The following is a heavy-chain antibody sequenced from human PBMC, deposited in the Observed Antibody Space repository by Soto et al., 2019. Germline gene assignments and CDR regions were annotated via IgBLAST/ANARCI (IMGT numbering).Heavy chain of an antibody. Sequence: QLQLQESGPGLVKPSETLSLTCTVSGGSISSSSYYWGWIRQPPGKGLEWIGSIYYSGSTYYNPSLKSRVTISVDTSKNQFSLKLGSVTAADTAVYYCARHVWGGGVIAYYNWFDPWGQGTLVTVSS. CDR2: IYYSGST. CDR1: GGSISSSSYY. D-gene: IGHD3-16*02. V-gene: IGHV4-39*01. CDR3: ARHVWGGGVIAYYNWFDP. J-gene: IGHJ5*02.